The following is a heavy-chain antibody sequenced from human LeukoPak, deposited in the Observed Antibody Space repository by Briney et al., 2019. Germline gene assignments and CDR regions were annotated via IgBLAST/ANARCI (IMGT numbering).Heavy chain of an antibody. CDR3: ARNHRYCSGGSCYPDY. V-gene: IGHV1-8*01. D-gene: IGHD2-15*01. CDR2: MNPNSGNT. J-gene: IGHJ4*02. Sequence: ASVKVSCKASGYTFTSYDINWVRQATGQGLEWMGWMNPNSGNTGYAQKFQGRVTMTTDTSTSTAYMELRSLRSDDTAVYYCARNHRYCSGGSCYPDYWGQGTLVTVSS. CDR1: GYTFTSYD.